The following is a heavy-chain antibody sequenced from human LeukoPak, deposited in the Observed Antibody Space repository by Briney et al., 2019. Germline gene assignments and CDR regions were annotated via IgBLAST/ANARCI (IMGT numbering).Heavy chain of an antibody. CDR2: VYYSGST. D-gene: IGHD1-26*01. Sequence: SETLSLTCTVSGGSISSSSYYWGWIRQPPGKGLEWIGSVYYSGSTYYNPSLKSRVTISVDTSKNQFSLKLSSVTAADTAVYYCALPRGRSSSFDYWGQGTLVTVSS. CDR1: GGSISSSSYY. CDR3: ALPRGRSSSFDY. V-gene: IGHV4-39*07. J-gene: IGHJ4*02.